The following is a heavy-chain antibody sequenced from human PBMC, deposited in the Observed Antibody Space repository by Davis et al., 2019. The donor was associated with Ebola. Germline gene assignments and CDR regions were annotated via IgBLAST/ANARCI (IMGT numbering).Heavy chain of an antibody. CDR1: AFSFSSYY. CDR3: ARRQYSSSPFDP. V-gene: IGHV4-59*08. J-gene: IGHJ5*02. CDR2: IYYSGST. Sequence: MPSETLSLTCTVSAFSFSSYYWSWIRQPPGKGLEWIGYIYYSGSTNYNPSLKSRVTISVDTSKNQFSLKLNSVTAADTAVYYCARRQYSSSPFDPWGQGMMVSVTS. D-gene: IGHD6-13*01.